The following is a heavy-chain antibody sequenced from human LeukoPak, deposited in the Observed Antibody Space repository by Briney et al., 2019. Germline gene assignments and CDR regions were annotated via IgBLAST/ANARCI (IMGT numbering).Heavy chain of an antibody. CDR3: AREGSPTYDFWSGYPGDDAFDI. D-gene: IGHD3-3*01. J-gene: IGHJ3*02. V-gene: IGHV1-18*01. CDR2: ISAYNGNT. CDR1: GYTFTSYG. Sequence: ASVKVSCKASGYTFTSYGISWVRQAPGRGLEWMGWISAYNGNTNYAQKLQGRVTTTTDTSTSTAYMELRSLRSDDTAVYYCAREGSPTYDFWSGYPGDDAFDIWGQGTMVTVSS.